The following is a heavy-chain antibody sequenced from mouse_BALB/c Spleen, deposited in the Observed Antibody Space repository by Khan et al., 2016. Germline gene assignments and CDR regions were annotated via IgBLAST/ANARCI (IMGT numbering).Heavy chain of an antibody. CDR3: ARGGGVYAMDY. Sequence: QIQLVQSGPELKKPGETVKISCKASGYTFTNYGMNWVKQAPGKGLKWMGWINTYTGEPTYADDFKGRFAFSLETSASTAYLQINNLKNEDMATXFCARGGGVYAMDYWGQGTSVTVSS. CDR1: GYTFTNYG. CDR2: INTYTGEP. V-gene: IGHV9-1*02. J-gene: IGHJ4*01.